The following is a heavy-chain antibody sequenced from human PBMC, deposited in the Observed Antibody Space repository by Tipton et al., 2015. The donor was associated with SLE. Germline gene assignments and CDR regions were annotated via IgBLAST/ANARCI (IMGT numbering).Heavy chain of an antibody. CDR3: ARLYSSSSGDYFDY. Sequence: TLSLTCTVSGGSISSGSYYWSWIRQPAGKGLEWIGYIYTSGSTNYNPSLKSRVTISVDTSKNQFSLRLSSVTAADTAVYYCARLYSSSSGDYFDYWGQGTLVTVSS. CDR2: IYTSGST. V-gene: IGHV4-61*09. J-gene: IGHJ4*02. CDR1: GGSISSGSYY. D-gene: IGHD6-6*01.